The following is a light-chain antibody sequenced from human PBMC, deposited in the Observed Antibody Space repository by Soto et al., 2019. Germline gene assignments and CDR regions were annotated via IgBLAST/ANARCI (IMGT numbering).Light chain of an antibody. V-gene: IGLV2-14*01. CDR1: SNDVGGYNY. CDR3: TSYTSTIPYV. J-gene: IGLJ1*01. Sequence: QSALTQPASVSGSPGQSITISCTGSSNDVGGYNYVSWYQQQPGQAPKLIIYEVSDRPSGVSPRFSGSKSGNTASLTISGIQVEDEADYFCTSYTSTIPYVFGSGTKLNVL. CDR2: EVS.